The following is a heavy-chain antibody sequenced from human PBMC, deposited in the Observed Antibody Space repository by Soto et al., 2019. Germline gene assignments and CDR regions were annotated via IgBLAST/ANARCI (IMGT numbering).Heavy chain of an antibody. CDR1: GYSFTSYW. CDR3: ARQTKAAAGTWYYFDY. CDR2: IYPGDSDT. D-gene: IGHD6-13*01. V-gene: IGHV5-51*01. J-gene: IGHJ4*02. Sequence: PGESLKISCKGSGYSFTSYWIGWVRQMPGKGLEWMGIIYPGDSDTRYSPPFQGQVTISADKSISTAYLQWSSLKASDTAMYYCARQTKAAAGTWYYFDYWGQGTLVTVSS.